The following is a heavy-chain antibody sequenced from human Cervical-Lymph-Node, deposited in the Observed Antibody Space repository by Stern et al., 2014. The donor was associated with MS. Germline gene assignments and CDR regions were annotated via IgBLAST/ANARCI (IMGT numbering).Heavy chain of an antibody. CDR2: ISSDERTT. J-gene: IGHJ4*02. Sequence: EDQLVESGGGLVQPGGSLRLSCVASGFTFTNYCMHWVRQAPGQGLQWVACISSDERTTTRADSVKGRFTISRDNAKNTLYLQMNSLRAEDTAVYYCTKDSYGPEDYWGQGTLVTVSS. CDR3: TKDSYGPEDY. CDR1: GFTFTNYC. D-gene: IGHD3-10*01. V-gene: IGHV3-74*03.